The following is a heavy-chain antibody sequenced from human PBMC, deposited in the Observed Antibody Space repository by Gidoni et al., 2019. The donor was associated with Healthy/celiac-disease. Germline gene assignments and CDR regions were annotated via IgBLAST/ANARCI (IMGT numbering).Heavy chain of an antibody. D-gene: IGHD5-12*01. V-gene: IGHV4-39*07. CDR1: GGSISSSSYY. CDR3: ASRMATPAFDI. CDR2: IYYSGST. Sequence: QLQVQESGPGLVKPSATLSLTCTVSGGSISSSSYYGGWIRQPPGKGLEWIGSIYYSGSTYYNPSLKSRVTISVDTSKNQFSLRLSSVTAADTAVYYCASRMATPAFDIWGQGTMVTVSS. J-gene: IGHJ3*02.